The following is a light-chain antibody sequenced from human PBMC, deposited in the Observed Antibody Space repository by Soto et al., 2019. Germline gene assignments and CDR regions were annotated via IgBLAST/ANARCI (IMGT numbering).Light chain of an antibody. V-gene: IGLV2-14*01. CDR2: DVS. J-gene: IGLJ1*01. CDR1: SSDVGGYNY. Sequence: QSALTQPASVSGSPGQGITISFTGTSSDVGGYNYVSWYQQHPGKAHKLMIYDVSNRPSGVSNRFSGSKSVNTASLTISGLQAEDEADYYCSSYTSSSTYVFGTGTKLTVL. CDR3: SSYTSSSTYV.